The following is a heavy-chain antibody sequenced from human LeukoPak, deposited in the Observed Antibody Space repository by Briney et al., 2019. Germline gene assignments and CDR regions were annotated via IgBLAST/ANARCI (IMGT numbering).Heavy chain of an antibody. D-gene: IGHD3-3*01. J-gene: IGHJ4*02. Sequence: GGSLRLSCAASGFTFSDYYMSWIRQAPGKGLEWVSYISSSGSTIYYADSVKGRFTISRDNAKNSLYLQMNSLRAKDTAVYYCAIGYDFWSGYQNIDYWGQGTLVTVSS. CDR2: ISSSGSTI. V-gene: IGHV3-11*04. CDR1: GFTFSDYY. CDR3: AIGYDFWSGYQNIDY.